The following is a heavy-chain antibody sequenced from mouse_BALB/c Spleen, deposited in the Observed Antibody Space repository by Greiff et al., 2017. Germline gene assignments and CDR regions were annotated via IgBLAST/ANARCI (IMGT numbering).Heavy chain of an antibody. Sequence: QVHVKQSGAELARPGASVKMSCKASGYTFTSYTMHWVKQRPGQGLEWIGYINPSSGYTNYNQKFKDKATLTADKSSSTAYMQLSSLTSEDSAVYYCARLRGYYRYDGFAYWGQGTLVTVSA. D-gene: IGHD2-14*01. CDR1: GYTFTSYT. V-gene: IGHV1-4*01. CDR2: INPSSGYT. CDR3: ARLRGYYRYDGFAY. J-gene: IGHJ3*01.